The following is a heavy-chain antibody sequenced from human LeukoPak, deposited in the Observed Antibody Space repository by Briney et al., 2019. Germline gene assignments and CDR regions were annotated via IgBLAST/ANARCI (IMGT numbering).Heavy chain of an antibody. D-gene: IGHD4-17*01. J-gene: IGHJ4*02. CDR1: GYTFTSYD. Sequence: ASVKVSCKASGYTFTSYDINWVRQATGQGLEWMGWMYPNSGSKGYAHKFQGRVTMTRNTSISTAYMELSSLKSEDTDVYYCARGIGSTTVTTLEYYFDYWGQGTLVTVSS. V-gene: IGHV1-8*01. CDR3: ARGIGSTTVTTLEYYFDY. CDR2: MYPNSGSK.